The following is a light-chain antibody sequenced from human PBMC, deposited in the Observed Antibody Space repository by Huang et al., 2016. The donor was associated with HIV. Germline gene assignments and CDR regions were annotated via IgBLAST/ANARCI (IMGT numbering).Light chain of an antibody. CDR3: QQRGDWPIT. J-gene: IGKJ5*01. CDR2: DAS. CDR1: QSVSNY. V-gene: IGKV3-11*01. Sequence: EILLTQSPATLSLSPGDGATLSCKASQSVSNYLAWYQQRPGQAPRLLIFDASNRVNGIPARFSGRGSGTDFTLTISSLEPSDFAVYYCQQRGDWPITFGQGTRLEVK.